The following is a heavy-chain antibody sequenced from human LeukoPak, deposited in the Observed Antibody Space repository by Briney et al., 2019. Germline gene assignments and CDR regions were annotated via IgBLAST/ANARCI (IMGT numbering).Heavy chain of an antibody. Sequence: SVKVSCKASGGTFSSYAISWVRQAPGQGLEWMGRIIPILGTANYAQKFQGRVTITTDESTSTAYMELSSLRSEDTAVYYCARERYRYCSGGSCYLPGYWGQGTLVTVSS. J-gene: IGHJ4*02. CDR1: GGTFSSYA. D-gene: IGHD2-15*01. CDR2: IIPILGTA. CDR3: ARERYRYCSGGSCYLPGY. V-gene: IGHV1-69*11.